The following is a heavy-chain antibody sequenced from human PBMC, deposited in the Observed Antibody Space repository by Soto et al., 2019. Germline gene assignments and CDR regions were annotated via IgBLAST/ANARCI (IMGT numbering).Heavy chain of an antibody. D-gene: IGHD3-22*01. CDR1: GFSLSTSGVG. J-gene: IGHJ1*01. CDR2: IYWNDDK. Sequence: GSGPTLVNPTQTLTLTCTFSGFSLSTSGVGVGRIHQPPGKALEWLALIYWNDDKRYSPSLKSRLTITKDTSKNQVVLTMTNMDPVDTATYYCAHSQYYYDSSGYRALQHCGQGTLVTVYS. CDR3: AHSQYYYDSSGYRALQH. V-gene: IGHV2-5*01.